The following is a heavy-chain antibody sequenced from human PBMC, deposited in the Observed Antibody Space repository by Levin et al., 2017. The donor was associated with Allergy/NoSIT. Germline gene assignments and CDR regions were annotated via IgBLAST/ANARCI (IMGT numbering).Heavy chain of an antibody. CDR3: ARIWQQLGTNGFDP. V-gene: IGHV4-4*02. D-gene: IGHD6-13*01. J-gene: IGHJ5*02. Sequence: SETLSLTCAVSGGSISSSNWWSWVRQPPGTGLEWIGEIYHSGSTNYNPSLKSRVTISVDKSKNQFSLKLSSVTAADTAVYYCARIWQQLGTNGFDPWGQGTLVTVSS. CDR2: IYHSGST. CDR1: GGSISSSNW.